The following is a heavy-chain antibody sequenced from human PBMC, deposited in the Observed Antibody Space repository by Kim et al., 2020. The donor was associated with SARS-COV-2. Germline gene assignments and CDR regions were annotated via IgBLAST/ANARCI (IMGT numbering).Heavy chain of an antibody. Sequence: GGSLRLSCAASGFTFSSYGMHWVRQAPGKGLEWVAVIWYDGSNKYYADSVKGRFTISRDNSKNTLYLQMNSLRAEDTAVYYCAKDIVGATSPESPDYWGQGTLVTVSS. J-gene: IGHJ4*02. CDR2: IWYDGSNK. D-gene: IGHD1-26*01. CDR1: GFTFSSYG. CDR3: AKDIVGATSPESPDY. V-gene: IGHV3-33*06.